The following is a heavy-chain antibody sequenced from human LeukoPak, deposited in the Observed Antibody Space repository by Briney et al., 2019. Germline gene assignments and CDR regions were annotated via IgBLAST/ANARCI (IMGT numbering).Heavy chain of an antibody. Sequence: SETLSLTCTVSGGSITSHYWSWIRQPPGKGLEWIGYIYYSGSPNYNPSLKSRATISVNTSKNQFSLKLTSVTAADTAVYYCARGPTYGSRSDYLDYWGQGTLVTVSS. D-gene: IGHD3-10*01. CDR2: IYYSGSP. V-gene: IGHV4-59*08. J-gene: IGHJ4*02. CDR1: GGSITSHY. CDR3: ARGPTYGSRSDYLDY.